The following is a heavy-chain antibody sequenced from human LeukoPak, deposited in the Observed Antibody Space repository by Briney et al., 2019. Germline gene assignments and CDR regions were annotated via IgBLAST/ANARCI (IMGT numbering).Heavy chain of an antibody. CDR1: GGSFSGYY. CDR2: INHSGST. V-gene: IGHV4-34*01. Sequence: WETLSLTCAVYGGSFSGYYWSWIRQPPGKGLEWIGEINHSGSTNYNPSLTSRVTISVDTSKNQFSLKLSSVTAADTAVYYCARGFTMVRGAKLGFDYWGQRPLVSVSS. CDR3: ARGFTMVRGAKLGFDY. J-gene: IGHJ4*02. D-gene: IGHD3-10*01.